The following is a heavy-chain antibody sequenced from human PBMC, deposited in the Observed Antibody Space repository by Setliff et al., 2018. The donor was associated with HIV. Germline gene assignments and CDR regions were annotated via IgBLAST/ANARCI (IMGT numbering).Heavy chain of an antibody. V-gene: IGHV4-4*07. J-gene: IGHJ4*02. Sequence: PSETLSLTCTVSGGSINSYWWSWFRQPAGKGLEWIGRISSSGSPNCNPSLESRVTMSVDTSKNQFSLKLRSVTATDTAVYSCARSRHCGSDCYFDYSGQGALVTVSS. CDR1: GGSINSYW. CDR3: ARSRHCGSDCYFDY. D-gene: IGHD2-21*02. CDR2: ISSSGSP.